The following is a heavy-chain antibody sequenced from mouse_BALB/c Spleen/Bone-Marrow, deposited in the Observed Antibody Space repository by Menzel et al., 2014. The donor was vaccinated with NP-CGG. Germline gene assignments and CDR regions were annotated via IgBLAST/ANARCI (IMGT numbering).Heavy chain of an antibody. J-gene: IGHJ1*01. CDR1: GYTFTNYY. V-gene: IGHV1S81*02. D-gene: IGHD4-1*01. CDR2: INPSNGNT. CDR3: TRWANWDVWYFDV. Sequence: VQLKQSGAELVKPGASVKLSCKASGYTFTNYYMYWLKQRPGQGLEWIGEINPSNGNTHFNENFRNKATLTVDKSSSTAYMQLSSLTSEDSAVYYCTRWANWDVWYFDVWGAGTTVTVSS.